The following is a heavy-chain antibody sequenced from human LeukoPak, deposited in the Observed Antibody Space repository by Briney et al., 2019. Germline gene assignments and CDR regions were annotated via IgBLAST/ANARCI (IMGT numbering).Heavy chain of an antibody. CDR1: GGSVSGYY. V-gene: IGHV4-34*01. D-gene: IGHD3-22*01. J-gene: IGHJ4*02. CDR3: ARGLPKYYYDRSRGSERLDY. CDR2: INHSEST. Sequence: SETLSLTCAVYGGSVSGYYWSWIRQPPGKGLEWIGEINHSESTNYNPSVKSRVTISVDTSKNHFSLKLSSVTAADTAVYYCARGLPKYYYDRSRGSERLDYWGQGTLVTVSS.